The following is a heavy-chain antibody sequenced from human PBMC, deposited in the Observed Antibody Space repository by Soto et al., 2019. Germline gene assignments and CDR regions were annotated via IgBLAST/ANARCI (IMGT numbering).Heavy chain of an antibody. CDR1: GFTFSRYW. J-gene: IGHJ6*02. CDR2: ISSYGSDT. D-gene: IGHD5-18*01. V-gene: IGHV3-74*01. CDR3: ASNYGYAEGYYWYGIDV. Sequence: EVQLVESGGGLVLPGGSLRLSCAASGFTFSRYWMHWVRQAPGKGLVWVSRISSYGSDTHYADSVKGRFTISRDNAKNTLYLQMNSLRADDTAVYYCASNYGYAEGYYWYGIDVWGQGTTVTVSS.